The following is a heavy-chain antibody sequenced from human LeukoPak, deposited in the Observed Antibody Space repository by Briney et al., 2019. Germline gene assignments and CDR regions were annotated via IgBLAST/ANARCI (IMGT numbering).Heavy chain of an antibody. V-gene: IGHV3-53*01. CDR3: AREFTQWLILGWFDP. Sequence: GGSLRLSCTVSGFTVSSNSMSWVRQAPGKGLEWVSFIYSDNTHYSDSVKGRFTISRDNAKNSLYLQMNSLRAEDTAVYYCAREFTQWLILGWFDPWGQGTLVTVSS. D-gene: IGHD6-19*01. CDR2: IYSDNT. CDR1: GFTVSSNS. J-gene: IGHJ5*02.